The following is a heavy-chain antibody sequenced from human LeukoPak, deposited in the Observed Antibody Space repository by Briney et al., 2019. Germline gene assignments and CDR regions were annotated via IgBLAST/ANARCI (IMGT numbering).Heavy chain of an antibody. V-gene: IGHV3-11*04. Sequence: PGGSLRLSCAASGFTFGDYYMSWIRQAPGKGLEWVSYISSSGTTIHYADSVKGRFTISRDNAKNSLYLQMNALGAEDTAVYYCARVRGSYCSDYWGQGTLVTVSS. CDR1: GFTFGDYY. CDR2: ISSSGTTI. D-gene: IGHD1-26*01. CDR3: ARVRGSYCSDY. J-gene: IGHJ4*02.